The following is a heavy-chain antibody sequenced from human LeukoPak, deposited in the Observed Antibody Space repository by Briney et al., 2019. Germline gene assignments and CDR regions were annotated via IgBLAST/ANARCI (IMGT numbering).Heavy chain of an antibody. CDR1: GESFRDHY. J-gene: IGHJ6*03. CDR3: ARARPKPINAYNRCYCYMDV. V-gene: IGHV4-34*01. D-gene: IGHD2-2*01. Sequence: SQTLSLTCAVYGESFRDHYWSWIRQPPGKGLEWIGEINHRGSTNYNPSLKSRATISVYTAKNQCSLKLSSVTAADTAVYYCARARPKPINAYNRCYCYMDVWGKGTTVTVSS. CDR2: INHRGST.